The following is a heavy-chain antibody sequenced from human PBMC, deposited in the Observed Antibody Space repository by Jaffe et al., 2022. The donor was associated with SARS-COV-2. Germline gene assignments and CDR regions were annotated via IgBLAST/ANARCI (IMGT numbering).Heavy chain of an antibody. D-gene: IGHD2-15*01. CDR1: GGSISSSSYY. CDR3: ARRAVVVVAAISRGAAFDI. V-gene: IGHV4-39*01. CDR2: IYYSGST. J-gene: IGHJ3*02. Sequence: QLQLQESGPGLVKPSETLSLTCTVSGGSISSSSYYWGWIRQPPGKGLEWIGSIYYSGSTYYNPSLKSRVTISVDTSKNQFSLKLSSVTAADTAVYYCARRAVVVVAAISRGAAFDIWGQGTMVTVSS.